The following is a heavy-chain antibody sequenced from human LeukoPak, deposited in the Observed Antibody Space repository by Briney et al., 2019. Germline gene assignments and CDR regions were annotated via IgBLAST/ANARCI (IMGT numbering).Heavy chain of an antibody. V-gene: IGHV3-11*01. CDR2: ISTSGSTI. D-gene: IGHD3-3*01. CDR3: ARSPYYDSWKGVRWFDP. J-gene: IGHJ5*02. Sequence: PGGSLRLSCAASGFKFSDYYMSWIRQAPGKGLEWVSYISTSGSTIYYADSVKGRFTISRDNAKNSLYLQMNSLRAEDTAVYYCARSPYYDSWKGVRWFDPWGQGTLVTVSS. CDR1: GFKFSDYY.